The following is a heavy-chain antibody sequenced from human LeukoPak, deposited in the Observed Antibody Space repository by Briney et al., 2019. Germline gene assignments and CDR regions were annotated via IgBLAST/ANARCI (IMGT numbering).Heavy chain of an antibody. CDR1: GGSFSGYY. J-gene: IGHJ4*02. D-gene: IGHD3-10*01. CDR3: ARAGGSGSCFDY. CDR2: INHSGST. Sequence: SETLSLTCAVYGGSFSGYYWSWIRQPPGKGLEWIGEINHSGSTNYNPSLKSRVTISVDTSKNQFSLKLSSVTAADTAVYYCARAGGSGSCFDYWGQGTLVTVSS. V-gene: IGHV4-34*01.